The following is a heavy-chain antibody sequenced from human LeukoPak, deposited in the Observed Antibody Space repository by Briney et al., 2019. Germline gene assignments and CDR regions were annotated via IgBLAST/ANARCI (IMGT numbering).Heavy chain of an antibody. Sequence: GGSLRLSCAASGFTFSSSGMNWVRQAPGKGLEWVSSISRSATTIYYADSVKGRFTISRDNAKNSLYLQMNSLRAEDTAVYFCARVGALSSSWLLYWGQGTLVTVSS. CDR1: GFTFSSSG. J-gene: IGHJ4*02. CDR2: ISRSATTI. CDR3: ARVGALSSSWLLY. V-gene: IGHV3-48*03. D-gene: IGHD6-13*01.